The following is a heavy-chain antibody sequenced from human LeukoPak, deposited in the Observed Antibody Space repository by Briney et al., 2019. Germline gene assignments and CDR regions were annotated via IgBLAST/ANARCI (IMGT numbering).Heavy chain of an antibody. Sequence: GGSLRLSCAASGFTFSRYTMNWVRQAPGKGLEWVSSISSSGYYIYQADSVKGRFTISRDNAKNSLYLQMNSLRAEDTAVYYCAREARYCSSSSCDYFDYWGQGTLVTVSS. V-gene: IGHV3-21*01. CDR3: AREARYCSSSSCDYFDY. CDR1: GFTFSRYT. CDR2: ISSSGYYI. D-gene: IGHD2-2*01. J-gene: IGHJ4*02.